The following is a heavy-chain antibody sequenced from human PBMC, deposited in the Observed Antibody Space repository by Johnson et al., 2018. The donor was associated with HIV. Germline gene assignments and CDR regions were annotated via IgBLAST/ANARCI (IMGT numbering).Heavy chain of an antibody. CDR3: ARGFEVAAGWGAFDI. CDR1: GFTFSSYD. V-gene: IGHV3-13*04. CDR2: IGSTGYT. Sequence: VQLVESGGGLVQPGGSLRLSCAASGFTFSSYDMHWVRQATGKGLECVSGIGSTGYTYYPGSVKGRFTISRQNAKNSLYLQMNSLRAGDTAVYYCARGFEVAAGWGAFDIWGQGTIVTVSS. D-gene: IGHD6-13*01. J-gene: IGHJ3*02.